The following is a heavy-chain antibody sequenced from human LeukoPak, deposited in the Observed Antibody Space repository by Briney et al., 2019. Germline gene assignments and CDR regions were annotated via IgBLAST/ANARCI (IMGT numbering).Heavy chain of an antibody. J-gene: IGHJ4*02. CDR1: GFTFSSYG. CDR2: IWYDGSNK. D-gene: IGHD3-10*01. Sequence: GGSLRLSCAASGFTFSSYGMHWVRQAPGKGLEWVAVIWYDGSNKCYADSVKGRFTISRDNSKNTLYLQMNSLRAEDTAVYYCARARDKGLLWFGELLAFDYWGQGTLVTVSS. V-gene: IGHV3-33*01. CDR3: ARARDKGLLWFGELLAFDY.